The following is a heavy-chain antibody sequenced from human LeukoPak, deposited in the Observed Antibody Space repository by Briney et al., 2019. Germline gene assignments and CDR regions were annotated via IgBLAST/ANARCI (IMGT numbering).Heavy chain of an antibody. Sequence: SETLSLTCTVSGGSISSSSYYWGWIRQPPGKGLEWIGSIYYSGSTYYNPSLKSRVTISVDTSKNQFSLKLRSVTAADTAVYYCANQERADAWGQGTLVTVSS. J-gene: IGHJ5*02. V-gene: IGHV4-39*07. CDR2: IYYSGST. D-gene: IGHD1-1*01. CDR1: GGSISSSSYY. CDR3: ANQERADA.